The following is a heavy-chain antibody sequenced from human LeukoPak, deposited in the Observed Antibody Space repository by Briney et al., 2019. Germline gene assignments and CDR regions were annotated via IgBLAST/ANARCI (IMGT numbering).Heavy chain of an antibody. Sequence: ASVKVSCKASGYTFSSYDINWVRQATGQGLEWMGWMNPNSGNTGYAQKFQGRVTMTRNTSISTAYMELSSLRSEDTAVYYCARPDYGSGSLWFDPWGQGTLVTVSS. J-gene: IGHJ5*02. D-gene: IGHD3-10*01. CDR3: ARPDYGSGSLWFDP. V-gene: IGHV1-8*02. CDR1: GYTFSSYD. CDR2: MNPNSGNT.